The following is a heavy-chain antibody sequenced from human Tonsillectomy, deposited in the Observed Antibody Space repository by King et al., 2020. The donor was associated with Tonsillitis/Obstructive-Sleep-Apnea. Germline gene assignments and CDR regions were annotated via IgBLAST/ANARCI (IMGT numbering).Heavy chain of an antibody. V-gene: IGHV3-15*01. CDR1: GFTFSNAW. J-gene: IGHJ4*02. Sequence: VKLVESGGGLVKPGGSLRLSCAVSGFTFSNAWMSWVRQAPGKGLEWVGRIKSKSDGGTTDYAAPVKGRFTISRDDSKNMVYLQMKSLKTEDTAVYYCTTETPQLRFLEWQCFDYWGQGTLVTVSS. CDR2: IKSKSDGGTT. CDR3: TTETPQLRFLEWQCFDY. D-gene: IGHD3-3*01.